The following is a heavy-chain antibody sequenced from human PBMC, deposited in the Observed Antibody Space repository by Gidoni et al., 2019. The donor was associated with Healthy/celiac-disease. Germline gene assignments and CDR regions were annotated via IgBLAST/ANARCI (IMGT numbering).Heavy chain of an antibody. V-gene: IGHV1-69*01. D-gene: IGHD3-22*01. CDR2: IIPIFGTA. CDR3: ARGARGRYDSSGYYYYYGMDV. CDR1: GPFSSYA. J-gene: IGHJ6*02. Sequence: GPFSSYAISWVRQAPGQGLEWMGGIIPIFGTANYAQKFQGRVTITADESTSTAYMELSSLRSEDTAVYYCARGARGRYDSSGYYYYYGMDVWGQGTTVTVSS.